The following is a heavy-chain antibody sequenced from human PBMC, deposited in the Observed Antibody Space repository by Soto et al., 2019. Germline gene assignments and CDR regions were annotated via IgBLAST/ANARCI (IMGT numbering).Heavy chain of an antibody. Sequence: GESLKISCAASGFTFSSYWMHWVRQAPGKGLVWVSRINSDGSSTSYADSVKGRFTISRDNAKNTLYLQMNSLRAEDTAVYYCASQRWSSGWYRYGMDVWGQGTTVTVSS. CDR2: INSDGSST. CDR3: ASQRWSSGWYRYGMDV. D-gene: IGHD6-19*01. V-gene: IGHV3-74*01. J-gene: IGHJ6*02. CDR1: GFTFSSYW.